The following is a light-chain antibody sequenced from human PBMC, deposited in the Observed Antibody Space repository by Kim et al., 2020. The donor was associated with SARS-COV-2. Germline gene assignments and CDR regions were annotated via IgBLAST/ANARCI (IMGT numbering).Light chain of an antibody. CDR2: YNR. CDR1: NSGSES. V-gene: IGLV3-21*04. CDR3: QVWDNSGDHWV. J-gene: IGLJ3*02. Sequence: APGETASITCGGNNSGSESVHWYQQKPGLAPGLVIYYNRDRPSGISERFSGSSSGNTATLTISRVEAGDEADYYCQVWDNSGDHWVFGGGTKVTVL.